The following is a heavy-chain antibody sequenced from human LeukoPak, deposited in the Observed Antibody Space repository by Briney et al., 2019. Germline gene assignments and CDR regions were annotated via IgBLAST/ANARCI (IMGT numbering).Heavy chain of an antibody. CDR1: GFTFSSYS. D-gene: IGHD2-2*01. CDR3: ARDEGYCSSTSCHGPNDY. V-gene: IGHV3-21*01. Sequence: GGSLRLPCAASGFTFSSYSMNWVRQAPGKGLEWVSSISSSSSYMYYADSVKGRFTISRDNAKNSLYLQMNSLRAEDTAVYYCARDEGYCSSTSCHGPNDYWGQGTLVTVSS. J-gene: IGHJ4*02. CDR2: ISSSSSYM.